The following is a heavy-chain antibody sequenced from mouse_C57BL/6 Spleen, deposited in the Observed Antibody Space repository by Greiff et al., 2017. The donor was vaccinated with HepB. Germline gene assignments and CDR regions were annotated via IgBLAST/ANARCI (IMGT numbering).Heavy chain of an antibody. V-gene: IGHV5-9*01. CDR1: GFTFSSYT. CDR2: ISGGGGNT. Sequence: EVQLVESGGGLVKPGGSLKLSCAASGFTFSSYTMSWVRQTPEKRLEWVATISGGGGNTYYPDSVKGRFTISRDNAKNTLYLQMSSLRSEDTALYYCARLDYGSSGYFDYWGQGTTLTVSS. J-gene: IGHJ2*01. CDR3: ARLDYGSSGYFDY. D-gene: IGHD1-1*01.